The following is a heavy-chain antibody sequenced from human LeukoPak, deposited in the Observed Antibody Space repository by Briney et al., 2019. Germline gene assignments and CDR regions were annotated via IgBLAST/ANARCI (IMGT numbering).Heavy chain of an antibody. Sequence: GASLRLSCAASGFTFSSYAMSWVRQAPGKGLEWVSAISGSGSSTYYADSVKGRFTISRDNSKNTLYLQMNSLRAEDTAVYYCAKVGAYYYDSSGYWVYFDYWGQGTLVTVSS. CDR2: ISGSGSST. CDR1: GFTFSSYA. D-gene: IGHD3-22*01. J-gene: IGHJ4*02. V-gene: IGHV3-23*01. CDR3: AKVGAYYYDSSGYWVYFDY.